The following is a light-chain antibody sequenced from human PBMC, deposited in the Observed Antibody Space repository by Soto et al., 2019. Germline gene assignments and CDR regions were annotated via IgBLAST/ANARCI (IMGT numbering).Light chain of an antibody. CDR2: DVI. CDR3: CSSTSSSPYV. V-gene: IGLV2-14*01. CDR1: GSDVGGYNY. Sequence: QSALTQPASVSGSPGQSITISCTGTGSDVGGYNYVSWYQQYPGKAPKLIIYDVIHRPLGVSNRFSGSRSGNTASLTISGLQDEDEADYHCCSSTSSSPYVFGTGTKLTVL. J-gene: IGLJ1*01.